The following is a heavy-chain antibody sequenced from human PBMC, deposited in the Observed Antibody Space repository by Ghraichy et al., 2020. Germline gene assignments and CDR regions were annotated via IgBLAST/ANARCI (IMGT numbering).Heavy chain of an antibody. Sequence: SVKVSCKASGFTFTSSAVQWVRQARGQRLEWIGWIVVGSGNTNYAQKFQERVTITRDMSTSTAYMELSSLRSEDTAVYYCAAEAYALDYYYYMDVWGKGTTVTVSS. CDR1: GFTFTSSA. D-gene: IGHD4-17*01. J-gene: IGHJ6*03. CDR2: IVVGSGNT. CDR3: AAEAYALDYYYYMDV. V-gene: IGHV1-58*01.